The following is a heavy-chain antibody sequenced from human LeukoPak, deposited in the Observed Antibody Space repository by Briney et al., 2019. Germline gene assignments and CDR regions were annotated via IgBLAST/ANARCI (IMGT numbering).Heavy chain of an antibody. CDR3: ARVSVRLQDIVVVPAATDQFDY. CDR1: GGTFSSYA. J-gene: IGHJ4*02. CDR2: IIPNSGGT. V-gene: IGHV1-2*02. D-gene: IGHD2-2*01. Sequence: ASVKVSCKASGGTFSSYAISWVRQAPGQGLEWMGGIIPNSGGTNYAQKFQGRVTMTRDTSISTAYMELSRLRSDDTAVYYCARVSVRLQDIVVVPAATDQFDYWGQGTLVTVSS.